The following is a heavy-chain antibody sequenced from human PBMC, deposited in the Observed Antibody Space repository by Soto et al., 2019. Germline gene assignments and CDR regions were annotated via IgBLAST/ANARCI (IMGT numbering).Heavy chain of an antibody. CDR3: AREYY. CDR2: IKEDGSVK. Sequence: DVRLVESGGGLVQPGGSLRLSCAASGYSFSNYWMSWVRQAPGKGPEWVASIKEDGSVKNYVDSVKGRFTIARDNAKNSLYLQMSSLRAEATAVYYCAREYYWGQGTLVTVSS. V-gene: IGHV3-7*05. J-gene: IGHJ4*02. CDR1: GYSFSNYW.